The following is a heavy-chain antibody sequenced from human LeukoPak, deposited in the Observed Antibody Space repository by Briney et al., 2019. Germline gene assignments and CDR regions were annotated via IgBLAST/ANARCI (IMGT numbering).Heavy chain of an antibody. V-gene: IGHV3-20*04. CDR1: GFTFDDYG. CDR3: ARDLRLTYYYYMDV. J-gene: IGHJ6*03. Sequence: GGSLRLSCAAFGFTFDDYGTSWVRQAPGKGLEWVSGINWKGGSIGYADSVKGRFTISRDNAKNSLYLQMNSLRAEDTALYYCARDLRLTYYYYMDVWGKGTTVTVSS. CDR2: INWKGGSI. D-gene: IGHD3-16*01.